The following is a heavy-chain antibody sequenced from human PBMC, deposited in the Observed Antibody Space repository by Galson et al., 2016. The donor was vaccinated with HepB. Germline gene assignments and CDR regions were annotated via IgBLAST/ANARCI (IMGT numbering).Heavy chain of an antibody. V-gene: IGHV1-18*01. CDR1: GYSFTNYG. CDR2: ISGYSGDT. Sequence: SVKVSCKASGYSFTNYGVSWLRQAPGQGLEWMGWISGYSGDTDYAERFQGRVVMTTDTSTSTAYMELKSLISEDTAVYYCAREPSGRYRGSPGVHSYFGTDVWGKGTTVTVSS. J-gene: IGHJ6*04. CDR3: AREPSGRYRGSPGVHSYFGTDV. D-gene: IGHD3-10*01.